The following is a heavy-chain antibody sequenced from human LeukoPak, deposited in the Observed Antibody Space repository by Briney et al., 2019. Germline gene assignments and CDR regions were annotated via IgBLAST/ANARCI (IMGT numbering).Heavy chain of an antibody. V-gene: IGHV3-53*01. D-gene: IGHD5-18*01. CDR1: GFTVSSNS. CDR2: IYSGGNT. CDR3: ARRAGGYSHPYDY. Sequence: GGSLRLSCTVSGFTVSSNSWSWVRQAPGKGLGWVSFIYSGGNTHYSDSVKGRFTISRDNSKNTLYLQMNSLRAEDTAIYYCARRAGGYSHPYDYWGQGTLVTVSS. J-gene: IGHJ4*02.